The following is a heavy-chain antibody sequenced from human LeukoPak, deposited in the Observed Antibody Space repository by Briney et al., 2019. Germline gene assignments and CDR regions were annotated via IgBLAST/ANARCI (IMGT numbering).Heavy chain of an antibody. Sequence: PGGSLRLSCAASGFTFSDYYMSWIRQAPGKGLEWVSVIYSSGNIYYIDSVKGRFTISRDTSKNTLYLQMNRLRAEDTAVYYCASRHCSGGGCYFAGADPFDYWGQGTLVTVSS. CDR3: ASRHCSGGGCYFAGADPFDY. J-gene: IGHJ4*02. CDR2: IYSSGNI. CDR1: GFTFSDYY. V-gene: IGHV3-53*01. D-gene: IGHD2-15*01.